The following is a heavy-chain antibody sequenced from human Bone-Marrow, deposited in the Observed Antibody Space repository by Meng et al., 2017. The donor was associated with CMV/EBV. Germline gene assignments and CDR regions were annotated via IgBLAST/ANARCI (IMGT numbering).Heavy chain of an antibody. CDR1: GGSVSSGSYY. D-gene: IGHD6-19*01. J-gene: IGHJ4*02. Sequence: GSLRLSCTVSGGSVSSGSYYWSWIRQPPGKGLEWIGYIYYSGSTNYNPSLKSRVTISVDTSKNQFSLKLSSVTAADTAVYYCARNRLSGPTLAYWGQGTRVTCSS. V-gene: IGHV4-61*01. CDR3: ARNRLSGPTLAY. CDR2: IYYSGST.